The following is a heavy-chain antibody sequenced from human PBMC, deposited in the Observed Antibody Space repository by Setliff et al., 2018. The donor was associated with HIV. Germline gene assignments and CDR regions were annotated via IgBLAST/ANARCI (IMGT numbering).Heavy chain of an antibody. CDR2: IHYKGNI. V-gene: IGHV4-30-4*08. D-gene: IGHD2-15*01. J-gene: IGHJ5*02. Sequence: SETLSLTCTVSGDSIISGDYYWSWIRQSLGKGLEWIGHIHYKGNIDYNASLKSRLAISSDTSKNRFSLNLSSVIAADTAIYFCARFTVVVFGAGEPSWFDPWGQGILVTVSS. CDR1: GDSIISGDYY. CDR3: ARFTVVVFGAGEPSWFDP.